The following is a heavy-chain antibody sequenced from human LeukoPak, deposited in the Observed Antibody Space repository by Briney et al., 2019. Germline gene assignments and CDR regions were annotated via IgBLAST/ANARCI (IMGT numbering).Heavy chain of an antibody. D-gene: IGHD6-19*01. Sequence: ASVKVSCKASGYTFTSYYMHWVRQAPGQGLEWMGIINPSGGSTSYAQKFQGRVTMTRDTSTSTVYMELRSLRSDDTAVYYCARDEIGSSGWFFWFDPWGQGTLVTVSS. CDR1: GYTFTSYY. V-gene: IGHV1-46*01. CDR3: ARDEIGSSGWFFWFDP. CDR2: INPSGGST. J-gene: IGHJ5*02.